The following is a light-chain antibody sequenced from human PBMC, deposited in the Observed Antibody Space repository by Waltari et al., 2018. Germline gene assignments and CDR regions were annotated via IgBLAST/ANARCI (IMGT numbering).Light chain of an antibody. J-gene: IGLJ3*02. CDR1: RPNIGAGYG. V-gene: IGLV1-40*01. CDR3: QSYDSSLSGPRV. Sequence: QSVLTQPPSVSGAPGQRVPIACTARRPNIGAGYGVHWYQQLPGTAPKLLIYGNSNRPSGVPDRFSGSKSGTSASLAITGLQAEDEADYYCQSYDSSLSGPRVFGGGTKLTVL. CDR2: GNS.